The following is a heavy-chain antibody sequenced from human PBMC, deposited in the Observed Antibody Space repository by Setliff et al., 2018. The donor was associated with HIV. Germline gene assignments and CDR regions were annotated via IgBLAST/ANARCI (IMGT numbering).Heavy chain of an antibody. Sequence: SVKVSCKAYGDTLTNYALSWVRQAPGQGLEWMGGIIPLFGTEDYAQKFQGRVTITADESTNTADMELRSLTSDDTAVYYCARSTTADWGQGTMVTVSS. D-gene: IGHD4-17*01. CDR2: IIPLFGTE. J-gene: IGHJ4*02. CDR1: GDTLTNYA. CDR3: ARSTTAD. V-gene: IGHV1-69*13.